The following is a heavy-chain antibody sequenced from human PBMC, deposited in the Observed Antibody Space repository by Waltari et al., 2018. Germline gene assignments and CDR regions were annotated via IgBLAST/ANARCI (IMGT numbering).Heavy chain of an antibody. D-gene: IGHD2-8*02. Sequence: QVQLQQWGAGLLQPSETLSLTCAVYGGSFRGYYWGWVRQPPGRGREWIGEINITGKINRNQSLRSRVTMLAETYKSQLSLKINSVTAADTAVYYWMGLEDCTGPGGNCYSGDSFAMDVWGQGTTVTVSS. CDR2: INITGKI. CDR1: GGSFRGYY. J-gene: IGHJ6*02. V-gene: IGHV4-34*02. CDR3: MGLEDCTGPGGNCYSGDSFAMDV.